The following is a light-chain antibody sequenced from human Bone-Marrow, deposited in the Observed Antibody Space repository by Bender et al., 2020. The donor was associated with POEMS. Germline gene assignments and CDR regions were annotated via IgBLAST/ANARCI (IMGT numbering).Light chain of an antibody. J-gene: IGLJ2*01. CDR2: DVS. Sequence: QSALTQPASVSGSPGQSITISCTGTSSDVGGYNYVSWYQHQPGKAPKLMIYDVSNRPSGVSNRFSVSKSGSTASLTISGLQAEDEADYHCCSYANAKMIFGGGTKLTVL. CDR3: CSYANAKMI. CDR1: SSDVGGYNY. V-gene: IGLV2-14*03.